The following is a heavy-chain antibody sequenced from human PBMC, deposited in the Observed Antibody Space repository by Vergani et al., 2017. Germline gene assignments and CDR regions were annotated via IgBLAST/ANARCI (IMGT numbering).Heavy chain of an antibody. CDR1: GFTSSYYG. D-gene: IGHD1-1*01. Sequence: QVHLVESGGGVVQPGRSLRLSCVVSGFTSSYYGMHWVRQDPGKGLEWVAVISYDGTQKYYADSVKGRFTISRDNSKSTLYLQMNSLRTEDTAVYYCATKSCGTPGCQIEYFREWGQGTLVTVSS. V-gene: IGHV3-30*03. CDR3: ATKSCGTPGCQIEYFRE. J-gene: IGHJ1*01. CDR2: ISYDGTQK.